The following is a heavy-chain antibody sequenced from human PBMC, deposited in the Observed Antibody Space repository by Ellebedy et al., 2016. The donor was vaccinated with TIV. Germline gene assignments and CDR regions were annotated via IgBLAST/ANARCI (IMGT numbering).Heavy chain of an antibody. D-gene: IGHD1-26*01. CDR2: IVAGSGDT. J-gene: IGHJ4*02. V-gene: IGHV1-58*01. CDR3: ARESPGATSGFDY. Sequence: ASVKVSCKAFGFTFVSSTVQWVRQARGQPLEWIGWIVAGSGDTKHAQNFQERVTMTRETSKSTVYMELTSLTSEDTAVYYCARESPGATSGFDYWGRGTLVTVSS. CDR1: GFTFVSST.